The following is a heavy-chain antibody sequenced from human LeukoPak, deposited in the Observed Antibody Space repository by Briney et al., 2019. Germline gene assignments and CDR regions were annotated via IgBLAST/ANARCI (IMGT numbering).Heavy chain of an antibody. V-gene: IGHV3-23*01. CDR3: AVTHCDLGGCSGKFDS. CDR1: GFTFTSDA. D-gene: IGHD3-10*02. CDR2: FVGNGVNK. J-gene: IGHJ4*02. Sequence: RGSLRLSCAASGFTFTSDATSWVRQAPGKGLEWVSAFVGNGVNKQYADSVKGRFTIYSDNAKNTLYPQMDSLRVDDTAVYYCAVTHCDLGGCSGKFDSWGQGTLVTVSS.